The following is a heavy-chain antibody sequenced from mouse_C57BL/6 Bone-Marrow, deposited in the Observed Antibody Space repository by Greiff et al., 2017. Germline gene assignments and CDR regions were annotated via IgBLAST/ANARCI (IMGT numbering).Heavy chain of an antibody. CDR3: TISNYDYCDG. D-gene: IGHD2-5*01. CDR1: GFNIKDDY. J-gene: IGHJ2*01. V-gene: IGHV14-4*01. CDR2: IVPENGDT. Sequence: VQLQQSGAELVRPGASVKLSCTASGFNIKDDYMHWVKQRPEQGLEWIGWIVPENGDTEYASKFQGKAPITADTSSNTAYRQLSGLTSEDTAVYYCTISNYDYCDGWGQGTTLTVSS.